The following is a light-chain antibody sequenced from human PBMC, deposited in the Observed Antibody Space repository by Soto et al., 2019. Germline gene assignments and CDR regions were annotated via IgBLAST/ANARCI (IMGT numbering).Light chain of an antibody. CDR2: GAS. CDR1: QSVRSY. J-gene: IGKJ1*01. V-gene: IGKV3-15*01. Sequence: EIVLTQSPATLSLSPGERATLSCRASQSVRSYLAWYQQKPGQAPRLLIYGASTRATGIPARFSGSGSGTEFTLAISSLQSEDFAVYYCQQYNNWPHTFGQGTKVDIK. CDR3: QQYNNWPHT.